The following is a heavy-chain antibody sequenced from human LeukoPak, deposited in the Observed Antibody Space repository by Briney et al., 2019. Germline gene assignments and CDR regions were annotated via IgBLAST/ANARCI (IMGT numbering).Heavy chain of an antibody. CDR2: IYNSGSA. CDR1: GGSISSGGCF. J-gene: IGHJ4*02. V-gene: IGHV4-31*03. Sequence: SETLFLTCTVSGGSISSGGCFWTWIRQHPVKGLEWIGYIYNSGSAYYNPSLKSRVTISVDTSKNQFSLKLSSVTAADTAVYYCARDLAGLRDWGQGTLVTVSS. CDR3: ARDLAGLRD. D-gene: IGHD3-3*02.